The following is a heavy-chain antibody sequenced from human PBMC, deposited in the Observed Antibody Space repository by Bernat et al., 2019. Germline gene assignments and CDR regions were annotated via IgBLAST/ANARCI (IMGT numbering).Heavy chain of an antibody. CDR2: ISYDGSNK. CDR1: GFTFSSYA. D-gene: IGHD4-17*01. V-gene: IGHV3-30-3*01. J-gene: IGHJ6*02. CDR3: ARDIENYGDLSPGMDV. Sequence: QVQLVESGGGVVQPGRSLRLSCAASGFTFSSYAMHWVRQAPGKGLEWVAVISYDGSNKYYADSVKGRFTISRDNSKNTLYLQMNSLRAEDTAVYYCARDIENYGDLSPGMDVWGQGTTVTVSS.